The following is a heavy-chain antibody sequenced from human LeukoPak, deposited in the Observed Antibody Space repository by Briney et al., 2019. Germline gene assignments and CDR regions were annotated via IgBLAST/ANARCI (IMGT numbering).Heavy chain of an antibody. Sequence: PSETLSLTCTVSGGSISSGSDYWGWIRQPPGKGLEWFGSIYHSGSTYYNPSLNSRVPISVDTSKNQFSLKLSSVTAADTAVYYCARETGYCGGDCPPGYWGQGTLVTVSS. CDR2: IYHSGST. J-gene: IGHJ4*02. CDR3: ARETGYCGGDCPPGY. D-gene: IGHD2-21*02. V-gene: IGHV4-39*07. CDR1: GGSISSGSDY.